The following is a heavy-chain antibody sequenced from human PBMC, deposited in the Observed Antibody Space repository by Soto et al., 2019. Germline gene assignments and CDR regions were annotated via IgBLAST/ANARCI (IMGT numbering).Heavy chain of an antibody. CDR1: GFTFSSYG. CDR3: AKVKRFLAYYYYGMDV. CDR2: ISYDGSNK. V-gene: IGHV3-30*18. D-gene: IGHD3-3*01. Sequence: ESGGGVVQPGRSLRLSCAASGFTFSSYGMHWVRQAPGKGLEWVAVISYDGSNKYYADSVKGRFTISRDNSKNTLYLQMNSLRAEDTAVYYCAKVKRFLAYYYYGMDVWGQGTTVTVSS. J-gene: IGHJ6*02.